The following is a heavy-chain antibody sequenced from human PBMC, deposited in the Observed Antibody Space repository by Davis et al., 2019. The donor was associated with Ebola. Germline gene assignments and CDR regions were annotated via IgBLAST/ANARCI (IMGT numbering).Heavy chain of an antibody. J-gene: IGHJ6*02. Sequence: PGGSLRLSCKGSGYSFTSYWIGWVRQMPGKGLEWMGIIYPGDSDTRYSPSFQGQVTISADKSISTAYLQWSSLKASDTAMYYCARREAAARSGLGYYGMDVWGQGTTVTVSS. V-gene: IGHV5-51*01. CDR2: IYPGDSDT. D-gene: IGHD6-13*01. CDR3: ARREAAARSGLGYYGMDV. CDR1: GYSFTSYW.